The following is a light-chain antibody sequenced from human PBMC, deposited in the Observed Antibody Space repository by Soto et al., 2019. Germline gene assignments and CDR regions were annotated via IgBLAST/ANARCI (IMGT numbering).Light chain of an antibody. CDR1: QSISSW. Sequence: DIQMTQSPSTLSASVGDRVTITCRASQSISSWLAWYQQKPGKAPKLLIYDASRLESGVPSRFSGSGSGTEFTRTISSLQPADFETYYCPQYNSYWTFGQGTKVEIK. J-gene: IGKJ1*01. CDR3: PQYNSYWT. V-gene: IGKV1-5*01. CDR2: DAS.